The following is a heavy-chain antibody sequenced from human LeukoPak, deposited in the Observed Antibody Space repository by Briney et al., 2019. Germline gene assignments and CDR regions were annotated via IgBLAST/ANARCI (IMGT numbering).Heavy chain of an antibody. CDR2: IKQDGSKK. V-gene: IGHV3-7*04. CDR3: TRVGYIHEGIDY. Sequence: GGSLRLSCVASGFAFSSYCMTWVRQAPGKGLEWVANIKQDGSKKSYVDSVKGRFTISRDNAKNSLYLQMNSLRAEDTAIYYCTRVGYIHEGIDYWGQGTLVTVSS. D-gene: IGHD5-24*01. CDR1: GFAFSSYC. J-gene: IGHJ4*02.